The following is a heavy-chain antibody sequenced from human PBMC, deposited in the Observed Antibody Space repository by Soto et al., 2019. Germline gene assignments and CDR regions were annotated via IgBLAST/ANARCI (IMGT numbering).Heavy chain of an antibody. CDR2: ISSSSNYI. V-gene: IGHV3-21*01. CDR1: GFTFISHT. D-gene: IGHD5-18*01. J-gene: IGHJ4*02. CDR3: ARGYTQFDY. Sequence: EVQLVESGGGLVRPGGSLRLSCATSGFTFISHTMNWVRQAPGKGLEWVSSISSSSNYIYYADSVKGRFTISRDNAESSLYLQMDSLRAEDTAVYYCARGYTQFDYCGQGTLVTVSS.